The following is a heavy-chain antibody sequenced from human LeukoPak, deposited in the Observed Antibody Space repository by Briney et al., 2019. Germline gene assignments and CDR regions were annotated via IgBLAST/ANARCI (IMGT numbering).Heavy chain of an antibody. D-gene: IGHD3-16*01. CDR2: INPNSGGT. V-gene: IGHV1-2*06. CDR3: AREAPLQAAAYVWGSPAAY. CDR1: GYTFTGYY. J-gene: IGHJ4*02. Sequence: ASVKVSCKASGYTFTGYYMHWVRQAPGQGLEWMGRINPNSGGTNYAQKFQGRVTMTRDTSISTAYMALSRLRSDDTAVYYCAREAPLQAAAYVWGSPAAYWGQGTLVTVSS.